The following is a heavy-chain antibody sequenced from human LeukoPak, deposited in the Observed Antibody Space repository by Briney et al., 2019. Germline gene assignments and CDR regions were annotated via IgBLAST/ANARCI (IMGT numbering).Heavy chain of an antibody. D-gene: IGHD3-22*01. J-gene: IGHJ4*02. CDR1: GGTFSSYA. V-gene: IGHV1-69*04. CDR2: IIPILGIA. Sequence: ASVKVSCKASGGTFSSYAISWVRQAPGQGLEWMGRIIPILGIANYAQKFQGRVTITADKSTSTAYMELSSLRSEDTAVYYCARAYYDSSGYSEVFDYWGQGTLVTVSS. CDR3: ARAYYDSSGYSEVFDY.